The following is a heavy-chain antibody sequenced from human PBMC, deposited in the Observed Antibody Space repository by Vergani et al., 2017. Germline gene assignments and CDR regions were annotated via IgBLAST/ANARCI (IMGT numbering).Heavy chain of an antibody. CDR1: GYTFTCYG. J-gene: IGHJ4*02. Sequence: QVQLVQSGAEGKKPGASVKVSCKASGYTFTCYGISWVRQAPGQGVEWMGWISAYNGNTNYAQKPQGRVSMTTDTPPSTAYMELRSLRSDDTAVYYCAREQWLPIYYFDYWGQGTLVTVSS. CDR2: ISAYNGNT. D-gene: IGHD6-19*01. CDR3: AREQWLPIYYFDY. V-gene: IGHV1-18*04.